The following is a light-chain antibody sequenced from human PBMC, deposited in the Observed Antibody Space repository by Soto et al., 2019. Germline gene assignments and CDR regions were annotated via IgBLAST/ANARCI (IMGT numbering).Light chain of an antibody. V-gene: IGKV1-9*01. Sequence: IQLTQSPSSLSASVGDRVTITCRASQGISSYLAWYQQKPGKAPKLLIYAESTLQSGVPSRFSGRGSGTDCTLTISSLQPEAFSTYYCQQPNTYLTFGGGTKVEIK. CDR2: AES. J-gene: IGKJ4*01. CDR1: QGISSY. CDR3: QQPNTYLT.